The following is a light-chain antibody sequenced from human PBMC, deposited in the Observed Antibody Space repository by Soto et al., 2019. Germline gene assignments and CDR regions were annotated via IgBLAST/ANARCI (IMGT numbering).Light chain of an antibody. CDR2: GAS. V-gene: IGKV3-20*01. CDR3: QQYAASPRT. CDR1: QSIGNNY. J-gene: IGKJ1*01. Sequence: EIVLTQSPGTLSLSPRERATLSCRASQSIGNNYLAWYQHKPGQAPRLLIYGASNRAPGIPDRFSGSGSGTDFTLTIRRLEPEDFAIYYCQQYAASPRTFGQWTQVEVK.